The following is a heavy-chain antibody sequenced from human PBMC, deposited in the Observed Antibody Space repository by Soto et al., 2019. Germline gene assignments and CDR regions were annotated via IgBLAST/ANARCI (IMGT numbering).Heavy chain of an antibody. V-gene: IGHV4-61*01. J-gene: IGHJ5*02. CDR3: ARESIVGDTRFDP. Sequence: QVQLQESGPGLVKPSETLSLICTVSGDSLSSGRYYWTWIRQSPGKGLEWIGYVYHVGTTKYNPSLISRATITIDTSKSQFSLRLRSVTAADTAVYFCARESIVGDTRFDPWGHGTLVTVSS. CDR2: VYHVGTT. D-gene: IGHD1-26*01. CDR1: GDSLSSGRYY.